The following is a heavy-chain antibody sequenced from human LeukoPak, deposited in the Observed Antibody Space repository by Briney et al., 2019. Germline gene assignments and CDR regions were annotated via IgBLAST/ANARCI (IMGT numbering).Heavy chain of an antibody. V-gene: IGHV4-34*01. J-gene: IGHJ4*02. CDR2: ISHSGST. Sequence: PSETLSLTCAVYGGSFSGYYWSWIRQPPGKGLEWIGEISHSGSTNYNPSLKSRVTISVDTSKNQFSLKLSSVTAADTAVYYCARLDYYGSGSYDYWGLGTLVTVSS. D-gene: IGHD3-10*01. CDR1: GGSFSGYY. CDR3: ARLDYYGSGSYDY.